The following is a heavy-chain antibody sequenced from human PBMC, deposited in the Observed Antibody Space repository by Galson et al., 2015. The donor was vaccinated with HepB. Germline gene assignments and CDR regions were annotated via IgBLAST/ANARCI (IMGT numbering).Heavy chain of an antibody. CDR3: ARHHPSRVSYYDFWSGYYGGFDS. V-gene: IGHV4-39*01. J-gene: IGHJ4*02. Sequence: SETLSLTCIVSSDSISSGDYYWGWIRQPPGKGLEWIGTIYYSGNTYYNPSLKSRVTMSVDTSKNQFSLQLTSVTAADTAVYYCARHHPSRVSYYDFWSGYYGGFDSWGQGTLVTVS. D-gene: IGHD3-3*01. CDR2: IYYSGNT. CDR1: SDSISSGDYY.